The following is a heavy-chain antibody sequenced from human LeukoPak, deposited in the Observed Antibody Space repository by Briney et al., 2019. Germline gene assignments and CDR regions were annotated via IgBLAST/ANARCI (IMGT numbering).Heavy chain of an antibody. CDR1: GGSISSSSYY. D-gene: IGHD3-22*01. CDR2: IYYSGTT. V-gene: IGHV4-39*01. Sequence: SETLSLTCTVSGGSISSSSYYWGWIRQPPGKGLEWNARIYYSGTTYYNPSLKSRVSISADTSKNQFSLKVSSVTAADTAVYYCTSRGWIVGLVDYWGQGTLVTVSS. J-gene: IGHJ4*02. CDR3: TSRGWIVGLVDY.